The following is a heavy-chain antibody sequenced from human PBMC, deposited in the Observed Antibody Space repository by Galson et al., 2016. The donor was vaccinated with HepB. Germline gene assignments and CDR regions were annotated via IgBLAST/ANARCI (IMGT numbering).Heavy chain of an antibody. D-gene: IGHD3-10*01. CDR1: GYTFTTYA. J-gene: IGHJ4*02. CDR2: INTNTGNP. V-gene: IGHV7-4-1*02. Sequence: SCKASGYTFTTYAMNWVRQAPGQGLEWMGWINTNTGNPMYAQDFAGRFVFYLDTSVSTAYLQISSLKAEDTAMYYCARVKFADDYGSGSWGFDHWGQGTLVTVSS. CDR3: ARVKFADDYGSGSWGFDH.